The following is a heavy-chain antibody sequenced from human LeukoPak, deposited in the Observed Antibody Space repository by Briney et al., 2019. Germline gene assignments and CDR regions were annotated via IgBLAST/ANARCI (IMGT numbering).Heavy chain of an antibody. CDR1: GFTFSDYY. V-gene: IGHV3-11*06. CDR2: MSSSSSYT. Sequence: PGGSLRLSCAASGFTFSDYYMSWVRQAPGKGLEWVSYMSSSSSYTKYADSVKGRFTISRDNAKNSLYLQVNSLRAADTAVYYCARGTGTTGYFDYWGQGTVVTVSS. J-gene: IGHJ4*02. D-gene: IGHD1-1*01. CDR3: ARGTGTTGYFDY.